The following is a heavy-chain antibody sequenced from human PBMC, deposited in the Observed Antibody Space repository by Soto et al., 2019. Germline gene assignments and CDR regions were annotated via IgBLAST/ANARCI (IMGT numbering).Heavy chain of an antibody. CDR2: IIPILGIA. V-gene: IGHV1-69*08. CDR1: GGTFSSYT. Sequence: QVQLVQSGAEVKKPGSSVKVSCKASGGTFSSYTISWVRQAPGQGLEWMGRIIPILGIANYAQKFQGRVTITADKSTSTAYMERSSLRSEDTAVYYCARDTTDILTGSYWYFDLWGRGTLVTVSS. CDR3: ARDTTDILTGSYWYFDL. D-gene: IGHD3-9*01. J-gene: IGHJ2*01.